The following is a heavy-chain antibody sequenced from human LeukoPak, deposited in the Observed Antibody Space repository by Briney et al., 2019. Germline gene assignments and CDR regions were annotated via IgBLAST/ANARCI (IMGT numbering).Heavy chain of an antibody. V-gene: IGHV4-59*01. CDR1: GGSISSYY. CDR3: ASTYYYDSSGQVAFDY. Sequence: SETLSLTCTVSGGSISSYYWSWIRQPPGKGLEWIGYIYYSGSTNCNPSLKSRVTISVDTSKNQFSLKLSSVTAADTAVYYCASTYYYDSSGQVAFDYWGQGTLVTVSS. CDR2: IYYSGST. D-gene: IGHD3-22*01. J-gene: IGHJ4*02.